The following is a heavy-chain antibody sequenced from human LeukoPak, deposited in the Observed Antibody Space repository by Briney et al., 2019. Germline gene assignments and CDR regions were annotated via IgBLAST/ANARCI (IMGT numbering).Heavy chain of an antibody. Sequence: GESLRLSCAASGFTFSSYAMSWVRQAPGKGLEWVSAISGSGGSTYYADSVKGRFTISRDNSKNTLYLQMNSLRAEDTAVYYCAKPASYYDTSNWFDPWGQGTLVTVSS. V-gene: IGHV3-23*01. CDR2: ISGSGGST. J-gene: IGHJ5*02. CDR1: GFTFSSYA. D-gene: IGHD3-22*01. CDR3: AKPASYYDTSNWFDP.